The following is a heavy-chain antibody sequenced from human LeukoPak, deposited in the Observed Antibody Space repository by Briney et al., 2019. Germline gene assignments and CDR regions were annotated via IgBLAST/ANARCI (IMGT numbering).Heavy chain of an antibody. CDR2: TNQDGSRT. J-gene: IGHJ3*01. V-gene: IGHV3-7*03. CDR3: ARDLSNKILTTYYDVFDL. D-gene: IGHD3-9*01. Sequence: GGSLRLSCAASGFTLNSYWMTWVRQAPGEGVEGVANTNQDGSRTHYVDSVSGRFTVSRDNAKNSLYLQMNSLRAEDTAVYYCARDLSNKILTTYYDVFDLWGQGTMVTVSS. CDR1: GFTLNSYW.